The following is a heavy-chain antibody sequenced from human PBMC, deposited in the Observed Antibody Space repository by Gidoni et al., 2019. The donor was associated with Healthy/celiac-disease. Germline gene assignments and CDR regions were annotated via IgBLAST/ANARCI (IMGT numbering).Heavy chain of an antibody. Sequence: QVQLVQSGAEVKKPGSSVKVSCKASGGTFSSYAISWVRQAPGQGLEWMGGIIPIFGTANYAQKFQGRVTITADKSTSTAYMELSSLRSEDTAVYYCARVPRVVVVAAIVYYYGMDVWGQGTTVTVSS. CDR2: IIPIFGTA. CDR3: ARVPRVVVVAAIVYYYGMDV. V-gene: IGHV1-69*06. CDR1: GGTFSSYA. D-gene: IGHD2-15*01. J-gene: IGHJ6*02.